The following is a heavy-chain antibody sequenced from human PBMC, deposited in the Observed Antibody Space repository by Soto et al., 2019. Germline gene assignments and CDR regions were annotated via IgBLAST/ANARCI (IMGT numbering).Heavy chain of an antibody. CDR1: GGTFSSHS. V-gene: IGHV1-69*01. CDR2: ILPIFGTE. CDR3: SASVYCSTTRCYYYYRLDV. J-gene: IGHJ6*02. D-gene: IGHD2-2*01. Sequence: QVQLVQSGAEVKKPGSSVKVSCKVSGGTFSSHSINWVRQAPGQGPEWMGGILPIFGTENYAQKFQGRVTITADQSTSTAYMGLSSLTSEDTALYYCSASVYCSTTRCYYYYRLDVWGQGTTAIVSS.